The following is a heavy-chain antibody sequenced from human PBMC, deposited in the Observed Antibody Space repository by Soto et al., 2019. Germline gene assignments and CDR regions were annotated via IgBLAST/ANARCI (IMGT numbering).Heavy chain of an antibody. CDR2: IYYSGST. Sequence: SETLSLTCTVSGGSISSYYWSWIRQPPGKGLEWIGYIYYSGSTNYNPSLKSRVTISVDTSKNQFSLKLSSVTAADTAVYYCARLYPRLAVIDYWGQGTLVTVSS. V-gene: IGHV4-59*08. CDR1: GGSISSYY. D-gene: IGHD6-19*01. CDR3: ARLYPRLAVIDY. J-gene: IGHJ4*02.